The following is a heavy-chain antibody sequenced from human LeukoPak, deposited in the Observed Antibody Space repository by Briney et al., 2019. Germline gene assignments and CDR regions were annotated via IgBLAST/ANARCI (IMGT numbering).Heavy chain of an antibody. CDR2: IYPGDSDT. CDR1: GYNFTSYW. D-gene: IGHD6-13*01. CDR3: AREGPAAAGSLH. Sequence: LGGSLKISCEGSGYNFTSYWIGWVRQVPGKGLEWMGIIYPGDSDTRYSPSFQGQVTISADKSISTAYLQWSSLKASDTAMYYCAREGPAAAGSLHWGQGTLVTVSS. J-gene: IGHJ4*02. V-gene: IGHV5-51*01.